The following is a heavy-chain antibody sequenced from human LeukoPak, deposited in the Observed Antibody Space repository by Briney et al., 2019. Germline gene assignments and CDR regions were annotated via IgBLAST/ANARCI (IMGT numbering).Heavy chain of an antibody. CDR2: IYHSGST. V-gene: IGHV4-4*02. CDR1: GGSISSSNW. J-gene: IGHJ5*02. CDR3: AREFCSGGSCYWFDP. Sequence: SETLSLTCAVSGGSISSSNWWSWVRQPPGKGLEWIGEIYHSGSTNYNPSLKSRVTISVDKSKNQFSLKLSSVTAAETAVYYCAREFCSGGSCYWFDPWGQGTLVTVSS. D-gene: IGHD2-15*01.